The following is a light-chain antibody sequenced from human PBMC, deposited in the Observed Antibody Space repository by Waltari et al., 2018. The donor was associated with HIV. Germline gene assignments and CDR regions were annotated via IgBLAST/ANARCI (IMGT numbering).Light chain of an antibody. V-gene: IGLV1-44*01. Sequence: QSVLTQPPSASGTPGQRVTISCSGSSSNIGSNTVNWYQQLPGTAPKLLIYNNNQRPSGFPDRFSGSKSGTSASLAISGLQSEDEADYYCAAWDGSLNGWVFGGGTKLTVL. CDR2: NNN. CDR3: AAWDGSLNGWV. J-gene: IGLJ3*02. CDR1: SSNIGSNT.